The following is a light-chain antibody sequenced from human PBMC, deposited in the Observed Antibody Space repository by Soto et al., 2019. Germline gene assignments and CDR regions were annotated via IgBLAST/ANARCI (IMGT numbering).Light chain of an antibody. V-gene: IGKV3-20*01. J-gene: IGKJ2*01. CDR3: QQYGSSHGDT. Sequence: EIVLTQSPGTLSLSPGERATLSCRANQSVSSSYLAWYQQKPGQAPRLLIYGASSRATGIPDRFSGSGSGTDFTLTISRLEPEDFAVYYCQQYGSSHGDTFGQGTKLEIK. CDR2: GAS. CDR1: QSVSSSY.